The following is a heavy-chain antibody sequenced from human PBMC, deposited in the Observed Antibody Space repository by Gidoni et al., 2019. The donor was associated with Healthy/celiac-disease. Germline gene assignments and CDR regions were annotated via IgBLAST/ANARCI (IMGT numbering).Heavy chain of an antibody. J-gene: IGHJ5*02. Sequence: VELQQSGAELMKTAEALDRRCAGSGGSFSGDFLSWIRQPPGKGLEWYGEINHSGGTSYHPSFKSRVTISVATSQNQFSLKLSSVTAADTPVYSCARHNGWLFSLLRNNCFDPWGQGTLVTVSS. D-gene: IGHD3-22*01. CDR3: ARHNGWLFSLLRNNCFDP. CDR1: GGSFSGDF. CDR2: INHSGGT. V-gene: IGHV4-34*01.